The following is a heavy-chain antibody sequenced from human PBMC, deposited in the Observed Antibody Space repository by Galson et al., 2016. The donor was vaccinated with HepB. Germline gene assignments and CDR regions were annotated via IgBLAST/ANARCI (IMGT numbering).Heavy chain of an antibody. CDR1: SGSVSENRW. CDR3: ASRSHQLRPFDS. Sequence: SETLSLTCNVSSGSVSENRWWNWVRQSPGKGLEWIGEFHHSGSTNYNPSLRSRVAMSVDKSKNGFSLRLNFVTAADTAVYYCASRSHQLRPFDSWGQGTPVTVSA. D-gene: IGHD2-2*01. V-gene: IGHV4-4*02. CDR2: FHHSGST. J-gene: IGHJ4*02.